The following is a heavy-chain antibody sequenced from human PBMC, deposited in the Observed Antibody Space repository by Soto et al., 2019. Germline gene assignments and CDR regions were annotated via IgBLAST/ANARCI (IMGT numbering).Heavy chain of an antibody. Sequence: GESLKISCKGSGYRFSGYWIAWVRQMPGKGLEWMGIIYPGDSDTRYSPSFEGQVTISADKSNSTAYLQWSSLKASDTAMYYCARQGSNGAYYYYGMDVLCQGTTVTVSS. CDR2: IYPGDSDT. CDR3: ARQGSNGAYYYYGMDV. J-gene: IGHJ6*02. CDR1: GYRFSGYW. V-gene: IGHV5-51*01. D-gene: IGHD3-16*01.